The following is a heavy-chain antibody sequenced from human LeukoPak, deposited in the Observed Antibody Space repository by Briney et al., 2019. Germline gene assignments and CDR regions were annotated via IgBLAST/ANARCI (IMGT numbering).Heavy chain of an antibody. CDR1: GFTFSSYG. J-gene: IGHJ4*02. Sequence: GGSLRLSCAASGFTFSSYGMSWVRQAPGKGLEWVSAISVSGDNTYYADSVKGRFTISRDNSKNTLYLQMNSLRAEDTAVYYCAKGFMIRGVIYFDYWGQGTLVTVSS. V-gene: IGHV3-23*01. CDR3: AKGFMIRGVIYFDY. D-gene: IGHD3-10*01. CDR2: ISVSGDNT.